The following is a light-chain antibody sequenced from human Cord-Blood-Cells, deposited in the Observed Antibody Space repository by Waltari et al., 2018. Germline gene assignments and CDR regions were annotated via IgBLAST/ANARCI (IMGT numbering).Light chain of an antibody. CDR3: CSYAGSYNYV. J-gene: IGLJ1*01. CDR1: SSDVGRYNY. Sequence: QSALTQPRSVSGSPGQSVTISCTGPSSDVGRYNYVSWYQQHPGKAPKLMIYDVSKRPSGVPDRFAGSKSGNTASLTISGLQAEDEADYYCCSYAGSYNYVFGTGTKVTVL. CDR2: DVS. V-gene: IGLV2-11*01.